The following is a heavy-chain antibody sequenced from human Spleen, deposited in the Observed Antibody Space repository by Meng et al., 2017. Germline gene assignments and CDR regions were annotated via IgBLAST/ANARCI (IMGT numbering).Heavy chain of an antibody. J-gene: IGHJ4*02. CDR1: GGSFSDYY. CDR2: INHSGST. CDR3: ARGPTTMAHDFDY. D-gene: IGHD4-11*01. Sequence: QVQLQQWGAGLLKPSETLYLTCAVYGGSFSDYYWSWIRQPPGKGLEWIGEINHSGSTNYNPSLESRATISVDTSQNNLSLKLSSVTAADSAVYYCARGPTTMAHDFDYWGQGTLVTVSS. V-gene: IGHV4-34*01.